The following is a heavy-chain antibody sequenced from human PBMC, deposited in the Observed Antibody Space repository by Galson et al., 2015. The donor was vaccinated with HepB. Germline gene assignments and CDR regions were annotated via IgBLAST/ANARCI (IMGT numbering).Heavy chain of an antibody. Sequence: QSGAEVKKPGESLRISCKGSGYSFTSYWISWVRQMPGKGLEWMGRIDPSDSYTNYSPSFQGHVTISADKSISTAYLQWSSLKASDTAMYYCARHGDVYYYDSSGYPGVDYWGQGTLVTVSS. J-gene: IGHJ4*02. CDR2: IDPSDSYT. CDR1: GYSFTSYW. D-gene: IGHD3-22*01. V-gene: IGHV5-10-1*01. CDR3: ARHGDVYYYDSSGYPGVDY.